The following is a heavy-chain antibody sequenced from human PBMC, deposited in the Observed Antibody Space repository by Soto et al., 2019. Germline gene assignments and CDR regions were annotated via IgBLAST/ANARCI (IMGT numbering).Heavy chain of an antibody. J-gene: IGHJ6*02. CDR3: TTDDHYTTVTTLYYYYGMDV. CDR2: IKSKTDGGTT. Sequence: PGGSLRLSCAASGFTFSNAWMNWVRQAPGKGLEWVGRIKSKTDGGTTDYAAPVKGRFTISRDDSKNTLYLQMNSLKTEDTAVYYCTTDDHYTTVTTLYYYYGMDVWGQGTTVTVSS. V-gene: IGHV3-15*07. D-gene: IGHD4-17*01. CDR1: GFTFSNAW.